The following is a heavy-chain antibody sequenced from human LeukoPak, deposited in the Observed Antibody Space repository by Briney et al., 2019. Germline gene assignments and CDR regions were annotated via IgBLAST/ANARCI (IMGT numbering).Heavy chain of an antibody. CDR3: ARGIGYGDYETRYFDY. Sequence: ASVKVSCKASGYTFTGYYMNWVRQAPGQGLEWMGWINPNSGGTNYAQKFQGRVTMTRDTSISTAYMELSRLRSDDTAVYYCARGIGYGDYETRYFDYWGQGTLVTVSS. J-gene: IGHJ4*02. CDR2: INPNSGGT. V-gene: IGHV1-2*02. CDR1: GYTFTGYY. D-gene: IGHD4-17*01.